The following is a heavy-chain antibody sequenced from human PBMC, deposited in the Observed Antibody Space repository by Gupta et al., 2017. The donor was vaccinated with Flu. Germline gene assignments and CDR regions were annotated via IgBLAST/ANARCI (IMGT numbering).Heavy chain of an antibody. D-gene: IGHD6-19*01. CDR1: GYTFTSYG. Sequence: QVQLVQSGAEVKKPGASVKVSCKASGYTFTSYGISWVRQAPGQGLEWMGWISAYNGNTNYAQKLQGRVTMTTETSKSTAYMELRSLRSDDTAVDYCARDGQWLGPTTYNWFDPWGQGTLVTVSS. CDR2: ISAYNGNT. V-gene: IGHV1-18*01. J-gene: IGHJ5*02. CDR3: ARDGQWLGPTTYNWFDP.